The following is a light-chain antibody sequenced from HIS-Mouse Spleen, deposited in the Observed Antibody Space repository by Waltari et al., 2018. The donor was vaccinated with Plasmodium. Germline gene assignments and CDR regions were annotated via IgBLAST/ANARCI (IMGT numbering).Light chain of an antibody. J-gene: IGKJ2*01. V-gene: IGKV3-15*01. CDR1: HSVSSN. Sequence: EIVMTQSPATLSVSPGERATLSCRASHSVSSNLAWYQQKPGQSPRLLIYGASTRATGIPARFSGSGSGTEFTLTISSLQSEDFAVYYCQQYNNPRTTFGQGTKLEIK. CDR2: GAS. CDR3: QQYNNPRTT.